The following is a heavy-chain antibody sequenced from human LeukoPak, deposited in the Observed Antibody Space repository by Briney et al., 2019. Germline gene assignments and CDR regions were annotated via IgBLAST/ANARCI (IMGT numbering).Heavy chain of an antibody. Sequence: ASVKVSCKASGYTFTSYYMHWVRQAPGQGLEWMGIINPTGGSTSYAQKFQGRVTMTRDMSTSTVYMELSSLRSEDTAVYYCARLPVGAIYFDDYWGQGTLVTVSS. CDR1: GYTFTSYY. J-gene: IGHJ4*02. CDR2: INPTGGST. D-gene: IGHD1-26*01. V-gene: IGHV1-46*01. CDR3: ARLPVGAIYFDDY.